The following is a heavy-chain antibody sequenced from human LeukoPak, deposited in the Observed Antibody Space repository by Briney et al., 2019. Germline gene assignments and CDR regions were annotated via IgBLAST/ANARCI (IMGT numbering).Heavy chain of an antibody. D-gene: IGHD1-1*01. CDR3: VGDLMGSGSTTAYLHH. J-gene: IGHJ1*01. V-gene: IGHV3-21*01. CDR1: GFTFSDYS. CDR2: ISRSSRHV. Sequence: GGSLRLSCAASGFTFSDYSMSWVRQAPGKGLEWVSSISRSSRHVYYAGSVKGRFTISRDNAKNSLYLQMNSLRAEDMAVYFCVGDLMGSGSTTAYLHHWGQGTLVTVSS.